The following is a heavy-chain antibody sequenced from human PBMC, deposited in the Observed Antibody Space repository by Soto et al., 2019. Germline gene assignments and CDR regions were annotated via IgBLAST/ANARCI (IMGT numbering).Heavy chain of an antibody. D-gene: IGHD2-21*02. J-gene: IGHJ6*02. Sequence: QITLMESGPTLVNPTQTLTLTCTFSGFSLNTGGVGVGWIRQPPGKALAWLALLYWDDDKRYSPSLRTRPTITKHPSKNQVVLTMTNMDPVDTATYYCTHSRCGGDCLQSYSSHYYYGMDVWGQGTTVTVSS. CDR1: GFSLNTGGVG. CDR3: THSRCGGDCLQSYSSHYYYGMDV. V-gene: IGHV2-5*02. CDR2: LYWDDDK.